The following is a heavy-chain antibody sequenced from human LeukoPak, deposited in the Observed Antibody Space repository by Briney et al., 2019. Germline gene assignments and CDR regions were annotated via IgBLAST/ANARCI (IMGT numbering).Heavy chain of an antibody. CDR1: GGSISSYY. CDR2: IYYSGST. J-gene: IGHJ2*01. V-gene: IGHV4-59*08. Sequence: SETLSLTCTVSGGSISSYYWSWIRQPPGKGLEWIGYIYYSGSTNYNPSLKSRVTISVDTSKNQFSLKLSSVTAADTAVYYCARHVEMATYWYFDLWGRGTLVTVSP. D-gene: IGHD5-24*01. CDR3: ARHVEMATYWYFDL.